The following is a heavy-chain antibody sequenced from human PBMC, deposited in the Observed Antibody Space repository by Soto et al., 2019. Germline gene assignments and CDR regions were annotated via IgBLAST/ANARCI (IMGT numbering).Heavy chain of an antibody. V-gene: IGHV3-33*01. CDR3: ARDGPKRLRYWFDP. CDR2: IWYDGSNK. Sequence: QVQLVESGGGVVQPGRSLRLSCAASGFTFSSYGMHWVRQAPGKGLEWVAVIWYDGSNKYYADSVKGRFTISRDNSKNTLYLQMNSLRAEDTAVYYCARDGPKRLRYWFDPWGQGTLVTVSS. J-gene: IGHJ5*02. D-gene: IGHD4-17*01. CDR1: GFTFSSYG.